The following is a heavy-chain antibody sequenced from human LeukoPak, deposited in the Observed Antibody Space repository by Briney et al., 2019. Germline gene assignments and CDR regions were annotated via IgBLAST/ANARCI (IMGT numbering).Heavy chain of an antibody. CDR2: INHSGST. D-gene: IGHD4-11*01. CDR3: ARVSNSGRLQGYYFDY. Sequence: SETLSLTYAVYGGSLSGYYWSWIRQPPGKGLEWIGEINHSGSTNYNPSLKSRVTISVDTSKNQFSLKLSSVTAADTAVYYCARVSNSGRLQGYYFDYWGQGTLVTVSS. V-gene: IGHV4-34*01. J-gene: IGHJ4*02. CDR1: GGSLSGYY.